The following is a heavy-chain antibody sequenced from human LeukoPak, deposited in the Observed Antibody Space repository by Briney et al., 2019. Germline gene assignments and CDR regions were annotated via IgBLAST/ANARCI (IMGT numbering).Heavy chain of an antibody. D-gene: IGHD3-10*01. CDR1: GYTFTSYA. V-gene: IGHV7-4-1*02. J-gene: IGHJ5*02. CDR2: INTNTGNP. CDR3: ARDRKGRITMVRGAHNWFDP. Sequence: ASVKVSCKVSGYTFTSYAMNWVRQAPGQGLEWMGWINTNTGNPTYAQGFTGRFVFSLDTSVSTAYLQISSLKAEDTAVYYCARDRKGRITMVRGAHNWFDPWGQGTLVTVSS.